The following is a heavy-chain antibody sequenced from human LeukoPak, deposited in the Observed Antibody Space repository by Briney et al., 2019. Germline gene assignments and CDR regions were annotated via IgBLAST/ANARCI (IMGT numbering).Heavy chain of an antibody. V-gene: IGHV1-69*05. D-gene: IGHD2-2*01. J-gene: IGHJ5*01. CDR1: GGTFSSYA. Sequence: SVKVSCKASGGTFSSYAISWVRQAPGQGLEWMGGIIPIFGTANYAQKFQGRVTITTDESTSAAYMELSSLRSEDTAVYYCARTALRVPAAINWFDPWGQGTTVTVSS. CDR3: ARTALRVPAAINWFDP. CDR2: IIPIFGTA.